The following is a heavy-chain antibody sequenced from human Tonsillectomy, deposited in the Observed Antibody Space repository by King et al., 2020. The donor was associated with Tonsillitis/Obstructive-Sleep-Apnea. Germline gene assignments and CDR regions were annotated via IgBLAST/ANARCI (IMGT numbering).Heavy chain of an antibody. CDR3: AGGGITASRDYFDY. CDR1: GFTFSSYS. J-gene: IGHJ4*02. D-gene: IGHD3-16*01. Sequence: VQLVESGGGLVKPGGSLRLSCAASGFTFSSYSMNWVRQAPGKGLEWVSSISSSSSYIYYADSVKGRFTISRDNAKNSLYLQMNSLRAEDTAVYYCAGGGITASRDYFDYWGQGTLVTVSS. V-gene: IGHV3-21*01. CDR2: ISSSSSYI.